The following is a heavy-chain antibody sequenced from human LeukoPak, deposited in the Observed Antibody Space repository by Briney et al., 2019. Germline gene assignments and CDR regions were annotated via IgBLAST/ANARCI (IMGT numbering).Heavy chain of an antibody. CDR3: ARGTNGWTPFEALI. Sequence: ASVKVSCKTSGYTFINYGITWVRQAPGQGLEWMGWVSAYNGNTNYAQNLQDRVTITTDTSTTTAYMELRSLRSDDTAVYYCARGTNGWTPFEALIWGQGTLVTVSS. D-gene: IGHD6-19*01. V-gene: IGHV1-18*01. J-gene: IGHJ4*02. CDR2: VSAYNGNT. CDR1: GYTFINYG.